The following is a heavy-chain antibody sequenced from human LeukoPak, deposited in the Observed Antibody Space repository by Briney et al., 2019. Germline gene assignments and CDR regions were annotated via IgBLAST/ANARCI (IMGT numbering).Heavy chain of an antibody. CDR2: IYYSGST. D-gene: IGHD7-27*01. CDR1: GGSISSHY. Sequence: KPSETLSLTCTVSGGSISSHYWSWIRQPPGKGLEWIGYIYYSGSTNYNPSLKSRVTISVDTSKNQFSLKLSSVTAADTAVYYCARVNWGRIDYWGQGTLVTVSS. CDR3: ARVNWGRIDY. V-gene: IGHV4-59*11. J-gene: IGHJ4*02.